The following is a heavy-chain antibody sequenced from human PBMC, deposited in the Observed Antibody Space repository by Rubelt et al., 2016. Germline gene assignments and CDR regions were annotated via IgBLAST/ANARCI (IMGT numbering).Heavy chain of an antibody. D-gene: IGHD2-21*01. CDR1: GGTFSSYA. V-gene: IGHV1-69*09. CDR2: IIPILGIA. J-gene: IGHJ4*02. Sequence: QVQLVQSGAEVKKPGSSVKVSCKASGGTFSSYAISWVRQAPGQGLEWMGRIIPILGIANYAQKFQGRVRVTAEKSTGTAYMELSSLRSEETAVYYCAREEDGIRVDYWGQGTLVTVSS. CDR3: AREEDGIRVDY.